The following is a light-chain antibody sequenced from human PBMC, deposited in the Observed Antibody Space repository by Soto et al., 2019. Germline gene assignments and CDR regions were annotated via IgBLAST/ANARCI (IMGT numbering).Light chain of an antibody. J-gene: IGKJ1*01. CDR2: KAS. CDR1: QTIDSW. CDR3: QQYHIYSGT. V-gene: IGKV1-5*03. Sequence: DIQMTQSPSTLSASVGDRVTITCRASQTIDSWLAWYQQRPGKPPNLLIYKASTLASGVPSRFSGSGSGTEFTLTINSLQPDDFATYYCQQYHIYSGTFGQGTKVE.